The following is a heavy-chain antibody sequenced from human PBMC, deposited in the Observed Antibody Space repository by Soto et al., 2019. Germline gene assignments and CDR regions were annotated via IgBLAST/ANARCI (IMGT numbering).Heavy chain of an antibody. CDR3: TTEGRGYSGYDSKGHFDY. J-gene: IGHJ4*02. D-gene: IGHD5-12*01. CDR2: IKSKTDGGTT. CDR1: GFTFSNAW. V-gene: IGHV3-15*01. Sequence: GGSLRLSCAASGFTFSNAWMSWVRQAPGKGLEWVGHIKSKTDGGTTDYAAPVKGRFTISRDDSKNTLYLQINSLKTEDTAVYYCTTEGRGYSGYDSKGHFDYWGQGTLVTVSS.